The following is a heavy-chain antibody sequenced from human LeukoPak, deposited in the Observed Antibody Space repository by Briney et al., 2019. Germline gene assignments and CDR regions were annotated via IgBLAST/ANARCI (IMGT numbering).Heavy chain of an antibody. CDR2: ISYDGSNK. Sequence: PGRSLRLSCAASGFTFSSYGMHWVRQAPGKGLEWVAVISYDGSNKYYADSVKGRFTISRDNSKNTLYLQMNSLRAEDTAVYYCAKEGYPQRNAEYFQDWGQGTLVTVSS. CDR3: AKEGYPQRNAEYFQD. V-gene: IGHV3-30*18. J-gene: IGHJ1*01. D-gene: IGHD1-1*01. CDR1: GFTFSSYG.